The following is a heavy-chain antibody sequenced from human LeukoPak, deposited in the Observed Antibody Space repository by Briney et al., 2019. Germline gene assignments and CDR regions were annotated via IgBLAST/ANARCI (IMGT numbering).Heavy chain of an antibody. V-gene: IGHV4-34*01. D-gene: IGHD3-16*02. CDR2: INHSGST. J-gene: IGHJ4*02. CDR3: ARAHVWGSYRLYYFDH. Sequence: SETLSLTCAVYGGSFSGYYWSWIRQPPGKGLEWIGEINHSGSTNYNPSLESRVTISGDSSKNLFSLKLSSVTAADTAVYYCARAHVWGSYRLYYFDHWGQGTLVTVSS. CDR1: GGSFSGYY.